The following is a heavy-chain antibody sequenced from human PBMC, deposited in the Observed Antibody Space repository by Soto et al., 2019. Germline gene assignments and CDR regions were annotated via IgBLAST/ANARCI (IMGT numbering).Heavy chain of an antibody. V-gene: IGHV3-23*01. J-gene: IGHJ5*02. Sequence: EVQLLESGGGLVQPGGSLRLSCAASGFTFSSYAMSWVRQTPGKGLERVSGISGGGGNTYYADSVTGRFTSSRDNSRNMRYLQMNSLRAADTAIYYCAKERGAGGRFSGIAVAGIPSWGQGTVFTVSS. D-gene: IGHD6-19*01. CDR1: GFTFSSYA. CDR2: ISGGGGNT. CDR3: AKERGAGGRFSGIAVAGIPS.